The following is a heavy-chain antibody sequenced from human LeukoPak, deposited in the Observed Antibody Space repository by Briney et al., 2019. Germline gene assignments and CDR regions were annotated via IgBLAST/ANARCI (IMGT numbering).Heavy chain of an antibody. CDR1: GYTFTSYY. CDR3: AREYYGSGSYGYFDY. D-gene: IGHD3-10*01. J-gene: IGHJ4*02. Sequence: ASVKVSCKASGYTFTSYYIHWVRQAPGQGLEWMGKNNPSGGSTTYAQKFQGRVTITRDTYTSTVYMELSSLRSEDTAVYYCAREYYGSGSYGYFDYWGQGTLVTVSS. V-gene: IGHV1-46*01. CDR2: NNPSGGST.